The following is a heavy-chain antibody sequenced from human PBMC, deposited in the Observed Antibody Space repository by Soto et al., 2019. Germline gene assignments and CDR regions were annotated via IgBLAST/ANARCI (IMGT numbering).Heavy chain of an antibody. CDR2: IYHSGST. Sequence: SETLSLTCAVSGGSISSGGYSWSWIRQPPGKGLEWIGYIYHSGSTYYNPSLKSRVTISVDRSKNQFSLKLSSVTAADTAVYYCARGPAYGDYPHYYYYGMDVWGQGTTVTVSS. J-gene: IGHJ6*02. CDR1: GGSISSGGYS. D-gene: IGHD4-17*01. CDR3: ARGPAYGDYPHYYYYGMDV. V-gene: IGHV4-30-2*01.